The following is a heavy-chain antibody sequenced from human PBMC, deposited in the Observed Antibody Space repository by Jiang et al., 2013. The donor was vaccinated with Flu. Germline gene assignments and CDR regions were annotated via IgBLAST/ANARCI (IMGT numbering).Heavy chain of an antibody. CDR3: AHSLGVYGVDAFDI. Sequence: KPTQTLTLTCTFSGFSLSTSGVGVGWIHQPPGKALEWLALIYWDDGKRYSPSLKSRLTITKDTSKNQVVLTMTNMDPVDTATYYCAHSLGVYGVDAFDIWGQGTMVTVSS. V-gene: IGHV2-5*02. CDR1: GFSLSTSGVG. J-gene: IGHJ3*02. D-gene: IGHD6-13*01. CDR2: IYWDDGK.